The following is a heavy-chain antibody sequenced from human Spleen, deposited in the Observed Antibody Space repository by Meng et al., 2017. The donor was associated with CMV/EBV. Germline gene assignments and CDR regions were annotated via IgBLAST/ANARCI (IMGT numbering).Heavy chain of an antibody. D-gene: IGHD2-2*02. CDR3: ARIQYQLLYSSYYGMDV. J-gene: IGHJ6*02. CDR1: GVSLSTSGMS. Sequence: SGPTLVKPTQTLTLTCTFSGVSLSTSGMSVSWVRQPPGKALEWLALIDWDDDKYYSTSLKTRLTISKDTSKNQVVLTMTNMDPVDTATYYCARIQYQLLYSSYYGMDVWGQGTTVTVSS. CDR2: IDWDDDK. V-gene: IGHV2-70*20.